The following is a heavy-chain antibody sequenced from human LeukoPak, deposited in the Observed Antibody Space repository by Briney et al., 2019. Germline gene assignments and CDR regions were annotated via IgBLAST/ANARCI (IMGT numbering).Heavy chain of an antibody. Sequence: PSETLSLTCTVSGGSISSYYWSWIRQPPGKGLEWIGYIYYSGSTYYNPSLKSRVTISVDTSKNQFSLKLSSVTAADTAVYYCASHTMVRGVVGYYWGQGTLVTVSS. V-gene: IGHV4-59*06. CDR1: GGSISSYY. CDR2: IYYSGST. D-gene: IGHD3-10*01. J-gene: IGHJ4*02. CDR3: ASHTMVRGVVGYY.